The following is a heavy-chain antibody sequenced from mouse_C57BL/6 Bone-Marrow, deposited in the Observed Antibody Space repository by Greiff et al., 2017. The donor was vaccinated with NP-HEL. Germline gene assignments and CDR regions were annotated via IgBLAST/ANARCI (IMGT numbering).Heavy chain of an antibody. CDR2: ISSGGSYT. V-gene: IGHV5-6*01. Sequence: EVQVVESGGDLVKPGGSLKLSCAASGFTFSSYGMSWVRQTPDKRLEWVATISSGGSYTYYPDSVKGRFTISRDTAKNTLYLQMSSLKSEDTAMYYCARRPPIYYYGSPYYAMDYWGQGTSVTVSS. CDR1: GFTFSSYG. J-gene: IGHJ4*01. CDR3: ARRPPIYYYGSPYYAMDY. D-gene: IGHD1-1*01.